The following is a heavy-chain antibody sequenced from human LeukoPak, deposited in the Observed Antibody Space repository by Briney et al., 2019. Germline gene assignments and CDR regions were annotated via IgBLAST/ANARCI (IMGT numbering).Heavy chain of an antibody. Sequence: SVKVSCKASGGTFSSYAISWVRQAPGQGLEWMGGIIPIFGTANYAQKFQGRVTITADESTSTVYMELSSLRSEDTAVYYCARTVRINYYDSSGYFDYWGQGTLVTVSS. CDR1: GGTFSSYA. CDR2: IIPIFGTA. D-gene: IGHD3-22*01. J-gene: IGHJ4*02. V-gene: IGHV1-69*01. CDR3: ARTVRINYYDSSGYFDY.